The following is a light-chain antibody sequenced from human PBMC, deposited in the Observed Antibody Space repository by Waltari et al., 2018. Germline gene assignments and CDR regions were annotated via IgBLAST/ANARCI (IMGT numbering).Light chain of an antibody. CDR1: ESVSRY. CDR2: DTS. V-gene: IGKV3-11*01. Sequence: EIVLTQSPATLSLFAGERAPLSSRASESVSRYLGWYQQKPGQAPRLLIYDTSIRATGVPARFIGSGYGTDFTLTISSLEPEDFALYFCQQRSLWPLTFGGGTKVEI. CDR3: QQRSLWPLT. J-gene: IGKJ4*01.